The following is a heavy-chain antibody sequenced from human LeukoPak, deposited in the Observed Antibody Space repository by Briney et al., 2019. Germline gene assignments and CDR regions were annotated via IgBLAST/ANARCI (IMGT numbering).Heavy chain of an antibody. J-gene: IGHJ4*02. CDR1: GYTFTSYG. D-gene: IGHD2-21*02. CDR2: ISAYNGNT. V-gene: IGHV1-18*01. CDR3: ARDQEYKTASDY. Sequence: ASVKVSCKASGYTFTSYGISWVRQAPGQGLEWMGWISAYNGNTNYAQKLQGRVTMTTDTSTSTIYMELRSLRSDDTAMYYCARDQEYKTASDYWGQGTLVTVSS.